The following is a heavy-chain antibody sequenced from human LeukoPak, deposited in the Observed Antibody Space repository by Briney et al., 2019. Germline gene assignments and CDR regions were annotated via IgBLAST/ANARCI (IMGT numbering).Heavy chain of an antibody. CDR3: ARGPRGAVRGVSIRFAGLDV. Sequence: ASVKVSCKASGYTFTNYGVVWVRQRPGGGLEWVGWISTYTGNTSYSHKFQDRVIMTRDISPKTTSMELRRLAADDTAVYYCARGPRGAVRGVSIRFAGLDVWGQGTTVTVS. CDR2: ISTYTGNT. CDR1: GYTFTNYG. J-gene: IGHJ6*02. D-gene: IGHD3-10*01. V-gene: IGHV1-18*01.